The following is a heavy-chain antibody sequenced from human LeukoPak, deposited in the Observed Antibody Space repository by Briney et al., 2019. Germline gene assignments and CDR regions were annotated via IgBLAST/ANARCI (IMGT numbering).Heavy chain of an antibody. D-gene: IGHD3-3*01. V-gene: IGHV4-4*07. CDR2: IYTSGST. CDR3: ASRNFGVVTD. Sequence: SETLSLTCTVSVGSISGYYWSWIRQPAGKGLEWIGRIYTSGSTNYNPSLKSRVTMSVDTAKNQFSLKLSSVTAADTAVYYCASRNFGVVTDWGQGTLVTVSS. CDR1: VGSISGYY. J-gene: IGHJ4*02.